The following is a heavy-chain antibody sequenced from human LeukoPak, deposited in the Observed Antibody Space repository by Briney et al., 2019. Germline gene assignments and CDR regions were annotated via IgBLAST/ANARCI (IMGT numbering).Heavy chain of an antibody. J-gene: IGHJ6*02. CDR3: ARGGGDGYNHDYYYGMDV. D-gene: IGHD5-24*01. CDR2: IIPIFGTV. V-gene: IGHV1-69*13. CDR1: GGTFSSYA. Sequence: SVTVSCKASGGTFSSYAISWVRQAPGQGLEWMGGIIPIFGTVNYAQKFQGRVTITADESTSTAYMELSSLRSEDTAVYYCARGGGDGYNHDYYYGMDVWGQGTTVTVSS.